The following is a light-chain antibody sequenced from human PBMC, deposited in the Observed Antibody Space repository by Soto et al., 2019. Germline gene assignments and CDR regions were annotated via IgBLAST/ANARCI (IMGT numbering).Light chain of an antibody. Sequence: DIQMTQSPSTLSASVGDRVTITCRASQSISTWLAWYQQKPGKAPKLLIYTASNLERGVPSRFSGSGSGTEFTLTISSRQLQCFATYSCQQHNCYPRTFGQGTKVEIK. CDR2: TAS. CDR1: QSISTW. V-gene: IGKV1-5*03. J-gene: IGKJ1*01. CDR3: QQHNCYPRT.